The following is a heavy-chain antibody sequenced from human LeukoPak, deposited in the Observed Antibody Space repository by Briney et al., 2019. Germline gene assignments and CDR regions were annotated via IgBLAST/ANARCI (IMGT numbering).Heavy chain of an antibody. D-gene: IGHD5-12*01. V-gene: IGHV1-69*08. CDR2: IIAILDTA. CDR3: VRSGYDYDWFDP. J-gene: IGHJ5*02. Sequence: SVKVSCKASGGSFSDYSISWVRQAPGQGLEWMGRIIAILDTAHYAQKLQGRFTITADKSTTTVYMELSSLRSDDTAVYYCVRSGYDYDWFDPWGQGTLVTVSS. CDR1: GGSFSDYS.